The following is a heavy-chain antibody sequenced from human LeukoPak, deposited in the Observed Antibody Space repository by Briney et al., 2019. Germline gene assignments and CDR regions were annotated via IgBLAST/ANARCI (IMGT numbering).Heavy chain of an antibody. J-gene: IGHJ6*03. CDR2: ITSSSSYI. CDR3: ARYGADYGDYYYYYMDV. D-gene: IGHD4-17*01. Sequence: GGSLRLSCAASGFTLHTYNMNWVRQAPGGGLGWVSSITSSSSYIYYADSVKGRFTISRDNDKNSLYLQMNSLRAEDTAVYYCARYGADYGDYYYYYMDVWGKGTTVTVSS. CDR1: GFTLHTYN. V-gene: IGHV3-21*01.